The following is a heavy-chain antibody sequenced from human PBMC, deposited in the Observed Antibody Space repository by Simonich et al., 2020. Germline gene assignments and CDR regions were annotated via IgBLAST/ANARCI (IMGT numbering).Heavy chain of an antibody. CDR2: ISSSSSTS. CDR3: ARNSSYYAFDI. D-gene: IGHD5-12*01. CDR1: GFTFSSYS. J-gene: IGHJ3*02. Sequence: EVQLVESGGGLVQPGGSLRLSCAASGFTFSSYSMNWVRQAQGKGLEWVSYISSSSSTSYYADSVKGRFTISRDNAKNSLYLQMNSLRAEDTAVYYCARNSSYYAFDIWGQGTMVTVSS. V-gene: IGHV3-48*01.